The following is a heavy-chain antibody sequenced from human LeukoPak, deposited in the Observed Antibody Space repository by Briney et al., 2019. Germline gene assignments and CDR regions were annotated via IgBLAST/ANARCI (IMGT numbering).Heavy chain of an antibody. CDR1: GGSISSGGYY. Sequence: SETLSLTCTVSGGSISSGGYYWSWIRQHPGTGLEWIGYIYYSGSTYYNPSLKSRVTISVDTSKNQFSLKLSSVTAADTAVYYCARGGVVVPAAPWGGNWFDPWGQGTLVTVPS. D-gene: IGHD2-2*01. CDR2: IYYSGST. CDR3: ARGGVVVPAAPWGGNWFDP. J-gene: IGHJ5*02. V-gene: IGHV4-31*03.